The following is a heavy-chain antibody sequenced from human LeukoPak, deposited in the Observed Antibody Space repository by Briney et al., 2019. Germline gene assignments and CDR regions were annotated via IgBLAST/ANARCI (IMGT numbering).Heavy chain of an antibody. Sequence: GGSLRLSCAASAFTFSSYAMSWVRQAPGKGLEWVSGISSGGVSTYYAESVKGRFTISRDNSKNTLYLQMNSLRAEDTALYYCATVDCSSTSCYIGYWGQGTLVTVSA. D-gene: IGHD2-2*02. CDR2: ISSGGVST. J-gene: IGHJ4*02. CDR1: AFTFSSYA. V-gene: IGHV3-23*01. CDR3: ATVDCSSTSCYIGY.